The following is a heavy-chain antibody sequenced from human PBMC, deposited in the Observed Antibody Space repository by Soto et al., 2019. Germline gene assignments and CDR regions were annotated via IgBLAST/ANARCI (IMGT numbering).Heavy chain of an antibody. CDR2: LSASGVDT. CDR3: ARVYCSGGGCYQLDY. J-gene: IGHJ4*01. Sequence: PGGSLRLSCAASGFTFSSCAMSWVRQAPGKGLEWVSALSASGVDTYYADSVKGRFTNSRDNSKNTLYLQMNSLRAEDTAVYYCARVYCSGGGCYQLDYWGQGTPVTVSX. D-gene: IGHD2-15*01. V-gene: IGHV3-23*01. CDR1: GFTFSSCA.